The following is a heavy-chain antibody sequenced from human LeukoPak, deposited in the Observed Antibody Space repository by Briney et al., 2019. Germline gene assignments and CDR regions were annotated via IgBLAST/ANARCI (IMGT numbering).Heavy chain of an antibody. J-gene: IGHJ4*02. CDR2: ISAYNGNT. V-gene: IGHV1-18*04. CDR3: ARDGSGYSMTAAGDY. D-gene: IGHD6-13*01. CDR1: GYTFTGYY. Sequence: ASVKVSCKASGYTFTGYYIHWVRQAPGQGLEWMGWISAYNGNTNYAQKLQGRVTMTTDTSTSTAYMELRSLRSDDTAVYYCARDGSGYSMTAAGDYWGQGTLVTVSS.